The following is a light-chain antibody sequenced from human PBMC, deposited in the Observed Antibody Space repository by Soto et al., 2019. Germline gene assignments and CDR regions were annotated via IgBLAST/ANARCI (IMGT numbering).Light chain of an antibody. Sequence: QSALTQPASVSGSPGQSITISCTGTSSDVGSYNLVSWYQQHPGKAPKLMIYEVSKRPSGVSNRFSGSKSGNTASLTISGLQAEDEADYYCCSYAGSYTVVFGGGTQLTVL. V-gene: IGLV2-23*02. CDR2: EVS. J-gene: IGLJ2*01. CDR3: CSYAGSYTVV. CDR1: SSDVGSYNL.